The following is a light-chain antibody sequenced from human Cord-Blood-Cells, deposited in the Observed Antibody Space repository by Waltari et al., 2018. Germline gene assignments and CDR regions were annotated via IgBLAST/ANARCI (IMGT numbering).Light chain of an antibody. CDR3: QQYDNRPPLT. CDR1: QDISNY. V-gene: IGKV1-33*01. Sequence: DIQMTQSPSSLSASVGDRVPITCQASQDISNYLNWYQQKPGKAPKLLIYDAANLETGVPSRFSGSGSGTDFTFTISSLQPEDIATYYCQQYDNRPPLTFGGGTKVEIK. J-gene: IGKJ4*01. CDR2: DAA.